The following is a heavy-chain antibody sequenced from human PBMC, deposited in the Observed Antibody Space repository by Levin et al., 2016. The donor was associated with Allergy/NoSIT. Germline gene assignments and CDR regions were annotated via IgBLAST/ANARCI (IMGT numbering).Heavy chain of an antibody. D-gene: IGHD2-2*01. V-gene: IGHV1-69*13. J-gene: IGHJ4*02. Sequence: SVKVSCKASGGTFSSYAISWVRQAPGQGLEWMGGIIPIFGTANYAQKFQGRVTITADESTSTAYMELSSLRSEDTAVYYCARDLGYCSSTSCYGSDYWGQGTLVTVSS. CDR1: GGTFSSYA. CDR2: IIPIFGTA. CDR3: ARDLGYCSSTSCYGSDY.